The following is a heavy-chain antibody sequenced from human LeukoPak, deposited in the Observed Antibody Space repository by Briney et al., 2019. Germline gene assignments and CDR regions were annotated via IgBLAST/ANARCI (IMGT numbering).Heavy chain of an antibody. J-gene: IGHJ4*02. V-gene: IGHV5-51*01. Sequence: GESLKISCKISGYRLTNNWIGWVRQVPGKGLEWMGIIYPGDSDTRYSPSFQGQVTISADKSISTAYLQWSSLKASDTAMYYCARLRYYDSSGYYTRSQLFDYWGQGTLVTVSS. D-gene: IGHD3-22*01. CDR3: ARLRYYDSSGYYTRSQLFDY. CDR1: GYRLTNNW. CDR2: IYPGDSDT.